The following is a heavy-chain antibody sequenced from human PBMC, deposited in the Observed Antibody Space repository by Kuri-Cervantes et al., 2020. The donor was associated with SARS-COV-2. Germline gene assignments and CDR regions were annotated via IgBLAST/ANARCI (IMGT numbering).Heavy chain of an antibody. CDR3: AKDQYDTDAFDI. J-gene: IGHJ3*02. D-gene: IGHD1-1*01. CDR2: INSDGSST. CDR1: GFTFSSYW. Sequence: GGSLRLSCAASGFTFSSYWMHWVRQAPGKGLVWVSRINSDGSSTSYADSVKGRFTISRDNAKNTLYLQMNSLRAEDTAVYYCAKDQYDTDAFDIWGQGTMVTVSS. V-gene: IGHV3-74*01.